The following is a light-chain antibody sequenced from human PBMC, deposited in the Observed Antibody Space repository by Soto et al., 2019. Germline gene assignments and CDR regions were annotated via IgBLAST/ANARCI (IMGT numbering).Light chain of an antibody. J-gene: IGKJ1*01. CDR3: QQYGSSPRT. CDR1: QSVYSSY. CDR2: GAS. Sequence: IVLTQSPATLSVSSGERAPISGRASQSVYSSYLAWYQQQPGQAPRLLIYGASSRATGIPDRFSGSGSGTDFTLTISRLEPEDFAVYYCQQYGSSPRTFGQGTKVDI. V-gene: IGKV3-20*01.